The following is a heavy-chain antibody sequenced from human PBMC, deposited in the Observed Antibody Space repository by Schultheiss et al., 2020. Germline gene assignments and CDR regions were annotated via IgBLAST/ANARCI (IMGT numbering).Heavy chain of an antibody. J-gene: IGHJ4*02. V-gene: IGHV3-23*01. D-gene: IGHD2-15*01. CDR3: AKGVVVVAARFGPSFDY. CDR1: GFTFSSYA. Sequence: GGSLRLSCAASGFTFSSYAMSWVRQAPGKGLEWVSAISGSGGSTYYADSVKGRFTISRDNSKNTLYLQMNSRRAEDTAVYYCAKGVVVVAARFGPSFDYWGQGTLVTVSS. CDR2: ISGSGGST.